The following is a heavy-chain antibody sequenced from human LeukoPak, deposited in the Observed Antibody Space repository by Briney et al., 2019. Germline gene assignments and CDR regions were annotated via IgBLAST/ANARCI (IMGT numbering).Heavy chain of an antibody. Sequence: SETLSLTCTVSGGSISSGGYYWSWIRQHPGKGLEWIGYIYYSGSTYYNPSLKSRVTISVDTSKNQFSLKLSSVTAADTAVYYCARERPSYYGVDVWGKGTTVTVSS. CDR1: GGSISSGGYY. CDR3: ARERPSYYGVDV. V-gene: IGHV4-31*03. CDR2: IYYSGST. J-gene: IGHJ6*04.